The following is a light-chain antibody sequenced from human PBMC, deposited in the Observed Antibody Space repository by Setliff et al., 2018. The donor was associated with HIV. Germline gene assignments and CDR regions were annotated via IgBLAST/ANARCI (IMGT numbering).Light chain of an antibody. CDR3: TSFTTSSTLV. J-gene: IGLJ2*01. CDR1: RSDIGAYSY. V-gene: IGLV2-14*01. Sequence: QSALTQPASMSGSPGQSITISCTGSRSDIGAYSYVSWYQHHPGKVPKLIISEVNKRPSGVSARFSGSRTGNTASLTISGLQAEDESDYYCTSFTTSSTLVFGGGT. CDR2: EVN.